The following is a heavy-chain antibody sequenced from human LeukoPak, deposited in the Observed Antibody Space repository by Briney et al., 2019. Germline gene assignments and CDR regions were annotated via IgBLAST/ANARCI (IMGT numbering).Heavy chain of an antibody. J-gene: IGHJ4*02. V-gene: IGHV4-4*02. CDR1: GGSISSSNW. D-gene: IGHD3-22*01. CDR2: IYHSGST. CDR3: ASHMGYDSSGYTLLYDY. Sequence: SGTLSLTCAVSGGSISSSNWWSWVRQPPGKGLEWIGEIYHSGSTNYNPSLKSRVTISVDKSKNQFSLKLSSVTAADTAVYYCASHMGYDSSGYTLLYDYWGQGTLVTVSS.